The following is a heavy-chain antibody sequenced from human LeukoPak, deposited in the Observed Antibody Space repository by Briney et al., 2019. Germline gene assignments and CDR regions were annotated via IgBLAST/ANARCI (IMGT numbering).Heavy chain of an antibody. CDR2: INSDGSNT. Sequence: PGGSLRLSCAASGFTFSSYWMHWVRQAPGKGLMWVSRINSDGSNTSYADSVKGRFTIFRDNAKNSLYLQMDSLRVEDTAVYYCANGDGFDYWGQGTLVIVSS. J-gene: IGHJ4*02. CDR3: ANGDGFDY. D-gene: IGHD2-8*01. CDR1: GFTFSSYW. V-gene: IGHV3-74*01.